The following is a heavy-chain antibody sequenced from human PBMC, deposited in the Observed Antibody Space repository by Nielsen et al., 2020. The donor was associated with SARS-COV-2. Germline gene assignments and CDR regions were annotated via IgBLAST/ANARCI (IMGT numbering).Heavy chain of an antibody. D-gene: IGHD2-2*01. CDR3: ARDLGAYCSSTSCYSNYYYYNMDV. V-gene: IGHV1-3*01. J-gene: IGHJ6*03. CDR2: INAGNGNT. Sequence: WVRQAPGQRLEWMGWINAGNGNTKYSQKFQGRVTITRDTSASTAYMELRSLRSDDTAVYYCARDLGAYCSSTSCYSNYYYYNMDVWGKGTTVTVSS.